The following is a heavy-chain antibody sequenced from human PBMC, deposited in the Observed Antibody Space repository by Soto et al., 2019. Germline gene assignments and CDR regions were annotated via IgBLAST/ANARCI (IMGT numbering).Heavy chain of an antibody. CDR3: ARLQNFVNWSFDH. V-gene: IGHV4-59*08. J-gene: IGHJ4*02. CDR2: ISDSGNF. Sequence: SETLSLTCAVSGDSISSYYWSWIRQPPGKGLEWIAYISDSGNFNYSPSFRSRATMSVDMSKNQISLKLTSVTATDTAVYYCARLQNFVNWSFDHWGQGALVTVSS. CDR1: GDSISSYY. D-gene: IGHD3-3*01.